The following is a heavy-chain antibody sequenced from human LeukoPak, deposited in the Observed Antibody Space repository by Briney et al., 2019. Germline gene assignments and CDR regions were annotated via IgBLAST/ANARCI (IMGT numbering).Heavy chain of an antibody. D-gene: IGHD3-10*01. CDR2: ISPDNT. J-gene: IGHJ3*02. CDR1: GFTFSTNH. Sequence: GGSLRLSCAASGFTFSTNHMSWVRQAPGKGLEWVSAISPDNTYSADSLKGRLSISRDASQNTVYLQMNSPRAPDTARYYCVKEHVDRAFTPSFEISGPGTVVTVSS. CDR3: VKEHVDRAFTPSFEI. V-gene: IGHV3-23*01.